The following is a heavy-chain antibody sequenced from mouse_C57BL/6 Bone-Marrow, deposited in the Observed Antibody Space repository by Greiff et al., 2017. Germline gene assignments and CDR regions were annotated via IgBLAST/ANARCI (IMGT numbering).Heavy chain of an antibody. CDR3: AREGDGYYFDY. Sequence: QVQLQQPGAELVKPGASVKLSCKASGYTFTSYWMHWVMQRPGQGLVWIGMIHPNSGSTNYNEKFKSKATLTVDKSSSTAYMQISSLTSEDTAVYYCAREGDGYYFDYWGQGTTLTVSS. CDR1: GYTFTSYW. V-gene: IGHV1-64*01. CDR2: IHPNSGST. D-gene: IGHD2-3*01. J-gene: IGHJ2*01.